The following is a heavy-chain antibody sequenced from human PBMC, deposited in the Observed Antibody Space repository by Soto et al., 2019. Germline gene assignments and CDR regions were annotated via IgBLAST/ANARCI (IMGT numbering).Heavy chain of an antibody. CDR1: GWSFSDTY. CDR3: VRHAQWIIRAY. CDR2: INHNTNT. Sequence: SETLSLTCAVYGWSFSDTYWNWFRPPPGKGLEWIGEINHNTNTIYNPSLTSRVTISVDTSKNHFSLKLTSVTAADTAVYYCVRHAQWIIRAYWGQGSLVTVS. J-gene: IGHJ4*02. V-gene: IGHV4-34*01. D-gene: IGHD5-12*01.